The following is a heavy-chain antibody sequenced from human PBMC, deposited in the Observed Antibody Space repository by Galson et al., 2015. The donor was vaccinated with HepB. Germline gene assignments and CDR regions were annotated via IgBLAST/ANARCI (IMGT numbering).Heavy chain of an antibody. CDR2: IGTAGDT. J-gene: IGHJ6*03. CDR1: GFTFSSYD. V-gene: IGHV3-13*01. Sequence: PRLSCAASGFTFSSYDMHWVRQATGKGLEWVSAIGTAGDTYYPGSVKGRFTISRENAKNSLYLQMNSLRAGDTAVYYCARGGAAHYYYYMDVWGKGTTVTVSS. CDR3: ARGGAAHYYYYMDV. D-gene: IGHD2-15*01.